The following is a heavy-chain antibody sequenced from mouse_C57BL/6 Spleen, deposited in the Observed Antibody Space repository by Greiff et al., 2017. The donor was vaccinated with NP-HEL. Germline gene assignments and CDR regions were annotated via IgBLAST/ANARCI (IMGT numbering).Heavy chain of an antibody. CDR2: INPSNGGT. CDR3: ARRRGRGYYFDY. D-gene: IGHD3-3*01. J-gene: IGHJ2*01. Sequence: QVQLQQPGTELVKPGASVKLSCTASGYTFTSYWMHWVKQRPGQGLEWIGNINPSNGGTNYNEKFKSKATLTVDKSTSTAYMQLSSLTSEDAAVDYCARRRGRGYYFDYWGQGTTLTVSS. CDR1: GYTFTSYW. V-gene: IGHV1-53*01.